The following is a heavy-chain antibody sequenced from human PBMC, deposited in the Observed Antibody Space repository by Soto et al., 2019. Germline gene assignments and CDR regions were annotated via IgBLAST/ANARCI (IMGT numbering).Heavy chain of an antibody. Sequence: QVQLVQSGADVKKPGSSVKVSCQASGVTFSSETLGWVRQAPGQGLEWVGGIIPLFGTASYAQKFQGRVTITADESTRTVYMELSSLRSDATAVYFCATELGENPASPFDAWGQGTLVTVSS. J-gene: IGHJ4*02. CDR1: GVTFSSET. D-gene: IGHD3-10*01. V-gene: IGHV1-69*01. CDR2: IIPLFGTA. CDR3: ATELGENPASPFDA.